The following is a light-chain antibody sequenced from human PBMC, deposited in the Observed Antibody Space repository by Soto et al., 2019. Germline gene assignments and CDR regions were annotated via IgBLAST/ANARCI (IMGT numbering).Light chain of an antibody. CDR3: QQYDSYHRT. CDR2: AAS. V-gene: IGKV1-16*01. Sequence: DIQLTQSPSSLAPLVGGRGTIICRASQCVSNSLAWFQQKPGKGPKSLIYAASSLQSGVPSRFSGSGYGTDFTITIRSLQPEDFATYYCQQYDSYHRTLGQGKQVDIK. CDR1: QCVSNS. J-gene: IGKJ1*01.